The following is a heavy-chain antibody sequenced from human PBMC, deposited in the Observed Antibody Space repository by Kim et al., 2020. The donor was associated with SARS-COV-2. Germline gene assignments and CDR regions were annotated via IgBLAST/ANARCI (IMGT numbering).Heavy chain of an antibody. V-gene: IGHV3-74*01. Sequence: DTGKGQFTRSRDNAKTPLYLQMNSLRVEDTAVYYCARRAYSSGWWFFDYWGQGTLVTVSS. J-gene: IGHJ4*02. CDR3: ARRAYSSGWWFFDY. D-gene: IGHD6-19*01.